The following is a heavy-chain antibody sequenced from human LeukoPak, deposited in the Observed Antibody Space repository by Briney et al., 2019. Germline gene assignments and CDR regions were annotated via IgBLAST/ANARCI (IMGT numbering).Heavy chain of an antibody. Sequence: ASVKVSCKAFGYTFTSSGISWVRQAPGQGLEWMGWISAYNGNTNYAQKLQGRVTMTTDTSTSTAYMELRSLRSDDTAVYYCARDQTERALIQTFGDYWGQGTLVTVSS. J-gene: IGHJ4*02. CDR3: ARDQTERALIQTFGDY. CDR2: ISAYNGNT. V-gene: IGHV1-18*01. CDR1: GYTFTSSG. D-gene: IGHD5-18*01.